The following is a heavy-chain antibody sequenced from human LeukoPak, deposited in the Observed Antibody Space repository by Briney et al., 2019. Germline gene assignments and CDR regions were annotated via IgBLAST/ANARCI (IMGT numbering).Heavy chain of an antibody. CDR3: AREGPGYYDSSGYSNAFDI. J-gene: IGHJ3*02. CDR1: GFTFSSYA. D-gene: IGHD3-22*01. CDR2: ISGSGGST. Sequence: GGSLRLSCAASGFTFSSYAMSWVRQAPGKGLEWVSAISGSGGSTYYADSVKGRFTISRDNAKNTLYLQMNSLRAEDTAVYYCAREGPGYYDSSGYSNAFDIWGQGTMVTVSS. V-gene: IGHV3-23*01.